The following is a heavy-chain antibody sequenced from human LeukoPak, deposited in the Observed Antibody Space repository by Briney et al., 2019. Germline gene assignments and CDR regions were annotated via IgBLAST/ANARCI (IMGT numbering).Heavy chain of an antibody. V-gene: IGHV3-30*02. CDR1: GFTFSIFG. J-gene: IGHJ4*02. Sequence: GSLRLSCVASGFTFSIFGMHWVRQAPGKGLEWVAYIQFDGRNERYADSVKGRFTISRDNSRNTLYPQMNTLKVEDTAVYYCAKKKPGNGDRLDYWGQGTLLTVSS. D-gene: IGHD2-21*02. CDR3: AKKKPGNGDRLDY. CDR2: IQFDGRNE.